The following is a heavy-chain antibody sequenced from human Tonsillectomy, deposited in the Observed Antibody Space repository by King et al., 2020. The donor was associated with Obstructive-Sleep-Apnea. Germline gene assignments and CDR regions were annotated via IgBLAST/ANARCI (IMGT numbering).Heavy chain of an antibody. J-gene: IGHJ4*02. Sequence: VQLVESGGGLVQPGGSLRLSCAASGFTFSNYGMSWVRQAPGKGLEWVSAISGSGGSTYYADSVKGRFTISRDNSKNTLYLQMDSLRAEDTAVYYCAKLSTYYYDSSGYYWGQGTLVTVSS. CDR3: AKLSTYYYDSSGYY. V-gene: IGHV3-23*04. CDR1: GFTFSNYG. CDR2: ISGSGGST. D-gene: IGHD3-22*01.